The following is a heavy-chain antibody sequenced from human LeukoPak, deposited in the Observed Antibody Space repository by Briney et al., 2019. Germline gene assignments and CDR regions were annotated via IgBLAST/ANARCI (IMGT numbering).Heavy chain of an antibody. Sequence: GGSLRLSCAASRFTFSDYWMSWVRQAPGKGLEWVGFIRSKAYGGTTEYAASVKGRFTISRDDSKSIAYLQMNSLKTEDTAVYYCTREVPAAQRDYYYYMDVWGKGTTVTVSS. CDR2: IRSKAYGGTT. CDR3: TREVPAAQRDYYYYMDV. V-gene: IGHV3-49*04. J-gene: IGHJ6*03. CDR1: RFTFSDYW. D-gene: IGHD2-2*01.